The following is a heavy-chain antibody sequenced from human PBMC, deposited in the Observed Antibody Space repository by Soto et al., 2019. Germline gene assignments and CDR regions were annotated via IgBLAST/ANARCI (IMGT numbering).Heavy chain of an antibody. D-gene: IGHD3-9*01. Sequence: SVNVSCKASGGTFSSYTISWVRQAPGQGLEWMGRIIPILGIANYAQKFQGRVTITADKSTSTAYMELSSLRSEDTAVYYCARGKGLRYFDTYYHYMDVWGKGTTVTVSS. CDR3: ARGKGLRYFDTYYHYMDV. J-gene: IGHJ6*03. V-gene: IGHV1-69*02. CDR2: IIPILGIA. CDR1: GGTFSSYT.